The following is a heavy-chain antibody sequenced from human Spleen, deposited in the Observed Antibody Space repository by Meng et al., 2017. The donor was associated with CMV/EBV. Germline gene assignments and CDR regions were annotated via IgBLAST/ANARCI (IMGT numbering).Heavy chain of an antibody. V-gene: IGHV4-59*01. J-gene: IGHJ4*02. D-gene: IGHD6-19*01. CDR2: IYYSRST. CDR3: ARVLYSSGWYLSFDY. CDR1: GGSISSYY. Sequence: SETLSLTCTVSGGSISSYYWSWIRQPPGKGLEWIGNIYYSRSTNYNPSLKSRVTISVDTSKNQFSLKLSSVTAADTAVYYCARVLYSSGWYLSFDYWGQGTLVTVSS.